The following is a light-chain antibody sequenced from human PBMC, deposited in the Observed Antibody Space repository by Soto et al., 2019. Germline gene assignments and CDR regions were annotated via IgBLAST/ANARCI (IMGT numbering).Light chain of an antibody. Sequence: DIQMTQSPSTLSASVGDRVTITCLASQSISRSVAWYQHKPGKSPSLLIYDASSLEGGVPSRFSGRGFGTEFTLTITFWQPAEFATYYCQQYSDFLISFGPGTTVDFK. V-gene: IGKV1-5*01. CDR2: DAS. J-gene: IGKJ3*01. CDR3: QQYSDFLIS. CDR1: QSISRS.